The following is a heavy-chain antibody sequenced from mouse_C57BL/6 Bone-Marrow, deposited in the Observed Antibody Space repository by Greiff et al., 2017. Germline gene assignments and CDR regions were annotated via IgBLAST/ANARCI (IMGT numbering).Heavy chain of an antibody. CDR3: ASGDYDGWYFDV. V-gene: IGHV1-7*01. CDR1: GYTFTSYW. D-gene: IGHD2-4*01. Sequence: QVQLKESGAELAKPGASVKLSCKASGYTFTSYWMHWVKQRPGQGLEWIGYINPSSGYTKSNQKFKDKATLTADKSSSTAYMQLSSLTYEDSAVYYCASGDYDGWYFDVWGTGTTVTVSS. J-gene: IGHJ1*03. CDR2: INPSSGYT.